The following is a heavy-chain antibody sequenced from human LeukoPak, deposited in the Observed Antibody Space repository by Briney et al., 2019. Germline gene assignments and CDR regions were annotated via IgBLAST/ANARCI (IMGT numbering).Heavy chain of an antibody. CDR1: GGSISSGGYY. CDR3: ARNGYGVGFFDY. J-gene: IGHJ4*02. Sequence: PSETLSLTCTVSGGSISSGGYYWSWIRQHPGKGLEWIGYIYYSGSSYYNPSLKSRVAISVDTSKNQFSLKLSSVTAADTAVYYCARNGYGVGFFDYWGQGTLVTVSS. CDR2: IYYSGSS. V-gene: IGHV4-31*03. D-gene: IGHD4-17*01.